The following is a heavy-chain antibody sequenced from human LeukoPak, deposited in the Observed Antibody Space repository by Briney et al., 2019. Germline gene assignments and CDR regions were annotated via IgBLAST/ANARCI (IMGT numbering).Heavy chain of an antibody. V-gene: IGHV5-51*01. CDR3: ARGVNRANDF. J-gene: IGHJ4*02. D-gene: IGHD2-21*01. Sequence: GESLKISCKGSGFTFTSYWIAWVRQMPGKGLEYMGIIYPTDSDTRYSLSFQGQVTISADRSISTAYLQWNTLKASDTAMYYCARGVNRANDFWGQGTLVTVSS. CDR2: IYPTDSDT. CDR1: GFTFTSYW.